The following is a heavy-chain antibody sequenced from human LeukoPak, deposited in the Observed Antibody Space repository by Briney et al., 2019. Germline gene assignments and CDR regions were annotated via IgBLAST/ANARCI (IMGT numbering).Heavy chain of an antibody. V-gene: IGHV4-34*01. J-gene: IGHJ6*02. Sequence: SETLSLTCVVYGGSFSGYYWSWTRQPPGKGLEWIGEINHSGSTNYNPSLKSRVTISVDTSKNQFSLKLSSVTAADTAVYYCARGRARYCSSTSCYPYYYYGMDVWGQGTTVTVSS. D-gene: IGHD2-2*01. CDR1: GGSFSGYY. CDR3: ARGRARYCSSTSCYPYYYYGMDV. CDR2: INHSGST.